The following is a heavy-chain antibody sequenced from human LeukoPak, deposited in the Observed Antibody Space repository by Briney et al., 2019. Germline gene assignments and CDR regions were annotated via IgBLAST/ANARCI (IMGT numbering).Heavy chain of an antibody. CDR2: ISNDQSNK. CDR1: GFTFSSYG. CDR3: ARDRRETMITFGGVMTAGWFDP. Sequence: GGSLRLSCAASGFTFSSYGMHWVRQAPGKGLEWVAVISNDQSNKYYTDSVKGRFTISRDNSKNTLYLQMNSLRAEDTAVYYCARDRRETMITFGGVMTAGWFDPWGQGTLVTVSS. J-gene: IGHJ5*02. D-gene: IGHD3-16*01. V-gene: IGHV3-30*03.